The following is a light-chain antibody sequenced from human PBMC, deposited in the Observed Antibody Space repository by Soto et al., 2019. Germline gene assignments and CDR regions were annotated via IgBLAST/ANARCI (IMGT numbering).Light chain of an antibody. CDR3: QQYDISPWT. Sequence: EIVLTQSPGTLSLSPGERATLSCRASQSVSSSYLAWYQQKPGQAPRLLIYGVSSRATGIPDRFSGSGSGTDFTLTISRLEPEDCTVYYCQQYDISPWTFGQGTKVEIK. CDR1: QSVSSSY. V-gene: IGKV3-20*01. J-gene: IGKJ1*01. CDR2: GVS.